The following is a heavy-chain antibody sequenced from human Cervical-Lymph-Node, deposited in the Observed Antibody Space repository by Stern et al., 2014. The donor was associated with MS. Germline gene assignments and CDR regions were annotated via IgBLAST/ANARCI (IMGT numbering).Heavy chain of an antibody. Sequence: QVTLRESGPTLVKPTQTLTLTCTFSGFSLTTSRVAVGWIRQPPGKALELLAVLYWDDDKYYNASLRRRLTITKDTSKDQVVLTLTDLDPVDTATYYCAHSTVLRNVGLTYFSDWGQGTLVTVSS. CDR1: GFSLTTSRVA. CDR3: AHSTVLRNVGLTYFSD. V-gene: IGHV2-5*02. J-gene: IGHJ4*02. D-gene: IGHD2/OR15-2a*01. CDR2: LYWDDDK.